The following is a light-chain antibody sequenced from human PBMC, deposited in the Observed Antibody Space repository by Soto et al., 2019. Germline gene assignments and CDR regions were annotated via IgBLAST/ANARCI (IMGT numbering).Light chain of an antibody. CDR1: QSVSSSY. CDR3: QQYDNSPWT. J-gene: IGKJ1*01. CDR2: GAS. V-gene: IGKV3-20*01. Sequence: EIVLTQSPGTLSLSPGEGATLSCRASQSVSSSYLAWYQQKPGQAPRLLIYGASSRATGIPDRFSGGGSGTDFTLTICRLEPEDVAVYYCQQYDNSPWTFGQGTKVEIK.